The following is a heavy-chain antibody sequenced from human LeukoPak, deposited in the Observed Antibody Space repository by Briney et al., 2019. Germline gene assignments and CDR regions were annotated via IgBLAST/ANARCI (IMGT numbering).Heavy chain of an antibody. CDR3: ARGLQYYYYGMDD. J-gene: IGHJ6*02. D-gene: IGHD4-11*01. Sequence: PSETPSLTCAVYGGSFSGYYWSWIRQPPGKGLEWIGEINHSGSTNYNPSLKSRVTISVDTSKNQFSLKLSSVTAADTAVYYCARGLQYYYYGMDDWGQGTTVTVSS. CDR1: GGSFSGYY. V-gene: IGHV4-34*01. CDR2: INHSGST.